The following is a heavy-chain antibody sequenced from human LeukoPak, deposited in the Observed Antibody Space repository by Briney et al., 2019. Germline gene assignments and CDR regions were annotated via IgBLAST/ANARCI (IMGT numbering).Heavy chain of an antibody. V-gene: IGHV4-31*03. Sequence: SETLSLTCTVSGGSISSGGYYWSWIRQHPGKGLEWIGYIYYSGSTYYNPSLKSRVTISVDTSKNQFSLKLSSVTAADTAVYYCARSITIFGVAGNNYYYYYGMDVWGQGTTVTVSS. CDR2: IYYSGST. CDR3: ARSITIFGVAGNNYYYYYGMDV. J-gene: IGHJ6*02. CDR1: GGSISSGGYY. D-gene: IGHD3-3*01.